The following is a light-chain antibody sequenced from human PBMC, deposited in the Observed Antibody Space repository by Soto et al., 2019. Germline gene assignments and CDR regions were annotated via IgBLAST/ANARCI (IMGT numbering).Light chain of an antibody. CDR3: QQRSNWPPLT. CDR1: QSVSSD. CDR2: DAS. V-gene: IGKV3-11*01. J-gene: IGKJ4*01. Sequence: IVWTQSPATLSLSPGARATFSCRASQSVSSDLVWYQQKPCQAPRLLIYDASNRATGIPARFSGSGSGTDFTLTISSLEPEDFAVYYCQQRSNWPPLTFGGGTKVDIK.